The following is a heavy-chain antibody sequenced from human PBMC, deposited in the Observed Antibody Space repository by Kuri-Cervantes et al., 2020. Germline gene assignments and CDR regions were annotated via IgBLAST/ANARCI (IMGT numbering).Heavy chain of an antibody. CDR2: IKSKTDGGTT. J-gene: IGHJ4*02. D-gene: IGHD6-19*01. Sequence: GESLKISCAASGFTFSNAWMSWVRQAPGKGLEWVGRIKSKTDGGTTDYAAPVKGRFTISRDDSKNTLYLQMNSLRAEDTAVYYCAIVGSPVAHLRWIDYWGQGTLVTVSS. CDR3: AIVGSPVAHLRWIDY. V-gene: IGHV3-15*01. CDR1: GFTFSNAW.